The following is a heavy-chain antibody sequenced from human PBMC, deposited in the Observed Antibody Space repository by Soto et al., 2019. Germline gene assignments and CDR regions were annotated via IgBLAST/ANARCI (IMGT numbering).Heavy chain of an antibody. CDR3: ARGGYLGYCRGGSCHDEEVWFDP. J-gene: IGHJ5*02. Sequence: QVQLVQSGAEVKKPGASVKVSCKASGYTFTGYYMHWVRQAPGQGLEWMGWINPNSGGTNYAQKFQGWVTMTRDASISKAYMGLSRLRSDDTAVYYCARGGYLGYCRGGSCHDEEVWFDPWGQGTLVTVSS. D-gene: IGHD2-15*01. CDR2: INPNSGGT. V-gene: IGHV1-2*04. CDR1: GYTFTGYY.